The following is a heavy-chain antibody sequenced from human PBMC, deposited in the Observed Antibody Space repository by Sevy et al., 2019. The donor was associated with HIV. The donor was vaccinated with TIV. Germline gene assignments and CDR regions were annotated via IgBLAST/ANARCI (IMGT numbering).Heavy chain of an antibody. J-gene: IGHJ5*02. CDR2: IYHSGYT. D-gene: IGHD3-16*01. Sequence: SETLSLTCAVSGGSISSVNWWHWVRQPPGKGLEWIGEIYHSGYTNYNPSLKSRVTISVANSKNQFSLKLSFVTAADTAVYYCARGGETPRGFDPWGQGSLVTVSS. V-gene: IGHV4-4*02. CDR3: ARGGETPRGFDP. CDR1: GGSISSVNW.